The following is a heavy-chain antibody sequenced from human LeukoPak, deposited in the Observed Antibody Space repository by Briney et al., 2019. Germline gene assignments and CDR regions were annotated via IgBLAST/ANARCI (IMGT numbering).Heavy chain of an antibody. D-gene: IGHD3-10*01. CDR3: ARVTYYLLRFDP. CDR1: GGSISSSSYY. J-gene: IGHJ5*02. V-gene: IGHV4-39*01. CDR2: IYYSGST. Sequence: SETLSLTCTVSGGSISSSSYYWGWIRQPPGKGLEWIGSIYYSGSTYYNPSLKSRVTISVDTSKNQFSLKLSSVTAADTAVYYCARVTYYLLRFDPWGQGTLVTVSS.